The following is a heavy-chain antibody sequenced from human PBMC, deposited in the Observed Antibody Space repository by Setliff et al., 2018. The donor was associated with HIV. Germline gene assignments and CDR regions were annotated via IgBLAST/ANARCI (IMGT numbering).Heavy chain of an antibody. V-gene: IGHV1-3*04. D-gene: IGHD6-13*01. CDR1: GYTFTTYA. J-gene: IGHJ4*01. CDR2: IDTENGNT. Sequence: ASVKVSCKASGYTFTTYAIHWVRQAPGQRLEWMGWIDTENGNTKYSQRFQGRVTITRDTSASAAYMQLNSLRSEDTAVYYCARQFSSSWYVFDYWGQGALVTVSS. CDR3: ARQFSSSWYVFDY.